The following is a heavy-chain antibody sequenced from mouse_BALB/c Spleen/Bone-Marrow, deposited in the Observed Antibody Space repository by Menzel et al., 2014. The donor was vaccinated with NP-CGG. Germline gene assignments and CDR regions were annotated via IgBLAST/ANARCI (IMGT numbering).Heavy chain of an antibody. V-gene: IGHV5-12-2*01. J-gene: IGHJ2*01. CDR1: GFTFSSYT. CDR3: ARQLDSSGYVLDY. CDR2: ISDGGGRA. D-gene: IGHD3-2*01. Sequence: DVMLVESGGGLVQPGGSLKLSCAASGFTFSSYTMSWIRRTPEKRLEWVAYISDGGGRAYYPDTVKGRFTISRDNAKNTLYLQMSSLKSEDTAMYYCARQLDSSGYVLDYWGQGTTLTVSS.